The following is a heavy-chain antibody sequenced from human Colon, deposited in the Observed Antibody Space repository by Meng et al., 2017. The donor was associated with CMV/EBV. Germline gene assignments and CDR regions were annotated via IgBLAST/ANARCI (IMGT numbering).Heavy chain of an antibody. CDR1: GFNFNDSY. D-gene: IGHD2-2*01. CDR3: APYATSWSFEH. V-gene: IGHV3-11*05. CDR2: ITSDTPYR. Sequence: VHLGDVGGGLVKPGGALRRSCVSSGFNFNDSYMYWLRRAPGKGLEWISYITSDTPYRLYSESVQGRFTISRDNAKNSLFLQMNSLRAEDTAVYYCAPYATSWSFEHWGQGTLVTVSS. J-gene: IGHJ4*02.